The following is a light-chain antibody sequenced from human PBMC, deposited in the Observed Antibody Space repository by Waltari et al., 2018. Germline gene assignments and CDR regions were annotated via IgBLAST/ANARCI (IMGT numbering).Light chain of an antibody. V-gene: IGLV2-14*01. Sequence: QSALTQPASVSRSPGQSITISCTGTTSAVGGDNHVSWYQQHPGKAPKLMLYEVSNRPSGVSNRFSGSKSGNTASLTISGLQAEDEADYYCSSYTSSSTVVFGGGTKLTVL. CDR3: SSYTSSSTVV. CDR1: TSAVGGDNH. CDR2: EVS. J-gene: IGLJ2*01.